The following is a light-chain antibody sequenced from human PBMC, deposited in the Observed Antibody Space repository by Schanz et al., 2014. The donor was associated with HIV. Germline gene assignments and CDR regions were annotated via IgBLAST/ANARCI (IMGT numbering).Light chain of an antibody. J-gene: IGLJ1*01. Sequence: QSVLTQPASVSGSPGQSITISCTGTSSDVGAYNYVSWYQQYPGKAPKLMIYDVSNRPSGVSDRFSGSKSGNTAFLTISGLQAEDEADYHCSSFKGSASYVFGSGTKLTVL. CDR3: SSFKGSASYV. CDR2: DVS. V-gene: IGLV2-14*03. CDR1: SSDVGAYNY.